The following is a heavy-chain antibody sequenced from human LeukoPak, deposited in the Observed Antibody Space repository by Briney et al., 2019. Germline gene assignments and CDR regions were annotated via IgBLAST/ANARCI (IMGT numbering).Heavy chain of an antibody. CDR1: GFTFSSYA. V-gene: IGHV3-23*01. CDR3: AKDGANYYDSSGYYQRPENAEYFQH. CDR2: ISGSGGST. D-gene: IGHD3-22*01. Sequence: GGSLRLSCAASGFTFSSYAMSWVRQAPGKGLEWVSAISGSGGSTYYADSVKGRFTISRDNSKNTLYLQMNGLRAEDTAVYYCAKDGANYYDSSGYYQRPENAEYFQHWGQGTLVTVSS. J-gene: IGHJ1*01.